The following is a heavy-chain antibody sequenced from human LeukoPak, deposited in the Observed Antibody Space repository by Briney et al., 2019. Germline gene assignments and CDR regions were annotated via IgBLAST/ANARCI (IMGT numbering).Heavy chain of an antibody. Sequence: PSETLSLTCTVFGGSISSSSYYWGWIRQPPGKGLEWIGYIYHSGSTYYNPSLKSRVTISVDRSKNQFSLKLSSVTAADTAVYYCATGDYGDYGDAFDIWGQGTMVTVSS. CDR3: ATGDYGDYGDAFDI. J-gene: IGHJ3*02. D-gene: IGHD4-17*01. CDR1: GGSISSSSYY. CDR2: IYHSGST. V-gene: IGHV4-39*07.